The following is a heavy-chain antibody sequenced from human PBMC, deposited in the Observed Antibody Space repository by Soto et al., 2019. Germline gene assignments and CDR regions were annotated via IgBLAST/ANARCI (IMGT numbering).Heavy chain of an antibody. CDR1: RFMFSSYW. CDR2: INSDGGTT. J-gene: IGHJ4*02. D-gene: IGHD3-22*01. V-gene: IGHV3-74*01. CDR3: ARDTYYDSSGLNPFDY. Sequence: GGSLRLSCAASRFMFSSYWMHWVRQAPGKGLVWVSRINSDGGTTTYADSVKGRFTISRDNSKNTLYLQMNSLRAEDTAVYYCARDTYYDSSGLNPFDYWGQGTLVTVS.